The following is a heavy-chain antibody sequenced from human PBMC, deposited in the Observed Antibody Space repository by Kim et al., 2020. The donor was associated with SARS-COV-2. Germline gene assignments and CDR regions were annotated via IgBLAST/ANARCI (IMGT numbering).Heavy chain of an antibody. D-gene: IGHD6-13*01. CDR3: AKDFMPVGTYYYYYGMDV. Sequence: GGSLRLSCAASGFTFSSYAMSWVRQAPGKGLEWVSAISGSGGSTYYADSVKGRFTISRDNSKNTLYLQMNSLRAEDTAVYYCAKDFMPVGTYYYYYGMDVWGRGTTVTVSS. CDR2: ISGSGGST. V-gene: IGHV3-23*01. J-gene: IGHJ6*02. CDR1: GFTFSSYA.